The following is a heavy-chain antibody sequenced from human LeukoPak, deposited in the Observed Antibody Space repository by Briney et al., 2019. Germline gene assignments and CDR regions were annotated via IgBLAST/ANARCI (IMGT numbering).Heavy chain of an antibody. V-gene: IGHV3-23*01. CDR2: ISGSGGST. J-gene: IGHJ4*02. CDR1: GFTFSSYA. CDR3: AKGLLNYYDSSGYYGPLDY. D-gene: IGHD3-22*01. Sequence: GGSLRLSCAASGFTFSSYAMSWVRQAPGKGLEWVSAISGSGGSTYYADSVKGRFTISRDNSKNTLYLQMNSLRAEDTAVYYCAKGLLNYYDSSGYYGPLDYWGQGTLVTVSS.